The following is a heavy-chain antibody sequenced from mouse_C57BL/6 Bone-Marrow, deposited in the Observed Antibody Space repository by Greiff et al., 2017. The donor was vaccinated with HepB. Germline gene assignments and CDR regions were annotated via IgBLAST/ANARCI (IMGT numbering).Heavy chain of an antibody. CDR3: ARGEDYGYDGFAY. CDR2: INPNYGTT. Sequence: VQLKESGPELVKPGASVKISCKASGYSFTDYNMNWVKQSNGKSLEWIGVINPNYGTTSYNQKFKGKATLTVDQSSSTAYMQLNSLTYEDSAVYYCARGEDYGYDGFAYWGQGTTLTGSS. D-gene: IGHD2-2*01. J-gene: IGHJ2*01. V-gene: IGHV1-39*01. CDR1: GYSFTDYN.